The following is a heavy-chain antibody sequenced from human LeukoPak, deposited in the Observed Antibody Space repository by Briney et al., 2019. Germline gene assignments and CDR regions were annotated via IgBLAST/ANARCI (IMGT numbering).Heavy chain of an antibody. CDR3: SNSYCGGDCYSGGYFDY. J-gene: IGHJ4*02. D-gene: IGHD2-21*02. V-gene: IGHV3-49*04. CDR1: GFTFGDYG. CDR2: IRSKAYGGTT. Sequence: GGSLRLSCTGSGFTFGDYGMSWVRQAPGKGLEWGGVIRSKAYGGTTEYAASVKGRFTISRDDSKSIAYLQMNSLKTEDTAVYYCSNSYCGGDCYSGGYFDYWGQGTLVTVSS.